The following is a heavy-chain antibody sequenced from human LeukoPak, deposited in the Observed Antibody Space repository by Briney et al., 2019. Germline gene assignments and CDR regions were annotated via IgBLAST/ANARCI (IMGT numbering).Heavy chain of an antibody. CDR1: GYTFTSYG. J-gene: IGHJ4*02. Sequence: ASVKVSCKASGYTFTSYGISWVRQAPGQGLEWMGWISAYNGNTNYVQKLQGRVTMTTDTSTRTAYMELRSLRSDDTAVYYCARGGVSNSWYRTPDYWGQGTLVSVSS. CDR2: ISAYNGNT. V-gene: IGHV1-18*01. CDR3: ARGGVSNSWYRTPDY. D-gene: IGHD6-13*01.